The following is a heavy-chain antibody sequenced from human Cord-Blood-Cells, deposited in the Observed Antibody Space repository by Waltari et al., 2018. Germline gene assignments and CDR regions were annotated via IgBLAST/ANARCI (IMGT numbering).Heavy chain of an antibody. J-gene: IGHJ4*02. V-gene: IGHV1-69*06. D-gene: IGHD2-15*01. Sequence: QVQLVQSGAEVKKPGSSVTVSCKASGGTFSSYAITRVRQAPGQGLEWMGGIIPIFGTANYAQKFQGRVTITADKSTSTAYMELSSLRSEDTAVYYCARGTLGYCSGGSCYSIDYWGQGTLVTVSS. CDR3: ARGTLGYCSGGSCYSIDY. CDR2: IIPIFGTA. CDR1: GGTFSSYA.